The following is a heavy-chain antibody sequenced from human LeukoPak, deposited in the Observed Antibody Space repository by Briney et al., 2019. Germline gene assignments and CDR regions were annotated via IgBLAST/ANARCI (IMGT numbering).Heavy chain of an antibody. CDR3: AKKGWLAAAGTLEYFQH. CDR1: GFTFSSYA. V-gene: IGHV3-23*01. CDR2: ISDSGGST. D-gene: IGHD6-13*01. J-gene: IGHJ1*01. Sequence: GGSLRLSCAASGFTFSSYAMSWVRQAPGKGLEWVSAISDSGGSTYYADSVKGRFTISRDNSKNTLYLQMNSLRAEDTAVYYCAKKGWLAAAGTLEYFQHWGQGTLVTVSS.